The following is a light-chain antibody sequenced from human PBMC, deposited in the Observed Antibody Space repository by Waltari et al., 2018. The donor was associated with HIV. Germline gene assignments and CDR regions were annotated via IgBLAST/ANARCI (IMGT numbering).Light chain of an antibody. V-gene: IGLV1-47*01. CDR3: AVWDDSLSVQL. Sequence: QSVLTQSPSTSGTPGQRVTISCSGSSSNIESNYVSWFQQVPGTAPKLLIFRIPQLPSGVSDRFSGAVSGTSASLAISGLRSEDEADYYCAVWDDSLSVQLFGGGTKLTVL. CDR2: RIP. J-gene: IGLJ3*02. CDR1: SSNIESNY.